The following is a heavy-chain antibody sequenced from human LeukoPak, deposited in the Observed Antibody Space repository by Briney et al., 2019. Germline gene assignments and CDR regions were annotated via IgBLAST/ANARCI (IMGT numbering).Heavy chain of an antibody. D-gene: IGHD6-13*01. V-gene: IGHV5-51*01. CDR2: IYPGDSDT. CDR3: ARTYSSSWLNDY. J-gene: IGHJ4*02. Sequence: KVSCKASGYTFTGYYMHWVRQMPGKGLEWMGIIYPGDSDTRYSPSFQGQVTISADKSISTAYLQWSSLKASDTAMYYCARTYSSSWLNDYWGQGTLVTVSS. CDR1: GYTFTGYY.